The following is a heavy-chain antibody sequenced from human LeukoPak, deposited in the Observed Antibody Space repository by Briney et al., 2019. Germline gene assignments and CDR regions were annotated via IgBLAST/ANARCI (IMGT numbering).Heavy chain of an antibody. J-gene: IGHJ5*02. CDR3: ARGDEDTAMDDP. V-gene: IGHV1-2*02. CDR1: GYTFTVYY. CDR2: INPNSGGT. Sequence: GASVNVSCTASGYTFTVYYMHWVRQAPGQGLEWMGWINPNSGGTNYAQKFQGRVTMTRDTSISTAYMELSRLRSDDTAVYYCARGDEDTAMDDPWGQGTLVTVSS. D-gene: IGHD5-18*01.